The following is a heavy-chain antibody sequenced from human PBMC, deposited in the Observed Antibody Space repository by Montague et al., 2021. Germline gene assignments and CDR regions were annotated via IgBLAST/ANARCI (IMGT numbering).Heavy chain of an antibody. D-gene: IGHD3-16*01. Sequence: YRSLSWAASGFTFSDYYMSWIRQAPGKGLEWVSYINTSGSTIYYADSVKGRFTISRDNAKNSLYLQMNSLRAEDTAVYYCARIRKGADYWGQGTLVTVSS. V-gene: IGHV3-11*01. J-gene: IGHJ4*02. CDR3: ARIRKGADY. CDR2: INTSGSTI. CDR1: GFTFSDYY.